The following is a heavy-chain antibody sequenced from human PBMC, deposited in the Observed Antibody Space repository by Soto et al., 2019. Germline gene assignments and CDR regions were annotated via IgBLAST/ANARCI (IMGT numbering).Heavy chain of an antibody. CDR3: ARQQNYCSSPSRPIRGDIDP. D-gene: IGHD2-2*01. J-gene: IGHJ5*02. CDR2: INPNSGGT. V-gene: IGHV1-2*02. CDR1: GYTFTGYY. Sequence: ASVKVSCKASGYTFTGYYMHWGRQAPGQGLEWMGWINPNSGGTNYAQKFQGRVTMTRDTSISTAYMELSRLRSDDTAVYYCARQQNYCSSPSRPIRGDIDPWGQATLVIVS.